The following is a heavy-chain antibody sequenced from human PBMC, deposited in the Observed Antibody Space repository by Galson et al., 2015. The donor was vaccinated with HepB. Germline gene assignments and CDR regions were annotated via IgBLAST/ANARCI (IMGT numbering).Heavy chain of an antibody. CDR1: GYTFTSYA. CDR3: AADLGDSSGYYWDYYYYYGMDV. J-gene: IGHJ6*02. V-gene: IGHV1-58*02. CDR2: IVVGSGNT. D-gene: IGHD3-22*01. Sequence: SVKVSCKASGYTFTSYAMQWVRQARGQRLEWIGWIVVGSGNTNYAQKFQERVTITRDMSTSTAYMELSSLRSEDTAVYYCAADLGDSSGYYWDYYYYYGMDVWGQGTTVTVSS.